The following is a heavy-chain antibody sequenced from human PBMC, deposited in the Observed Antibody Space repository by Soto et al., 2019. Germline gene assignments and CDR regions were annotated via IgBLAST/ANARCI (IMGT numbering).Heavy chain of an antibody. CDR1: GGSISSSSYY. CDR2: IYYSGST. D-gene: IGHD1-1*01. J-gene: IGHJ4*02. Sequence: QLQLQESGPGLVKPSETLSLTCTVSGGSISSSSYYWGWIRQPPGKGLEWIGSIYYSGSTYYNPSLKSRVTISVDTSKNQFSLKLSSVTAADTAVYYCARPRRLKTGTGKIDYWGQGTLVTVSS. V-gene: IGHV4-39*01. CDR3: ARPRRLKTGTGKIDY.